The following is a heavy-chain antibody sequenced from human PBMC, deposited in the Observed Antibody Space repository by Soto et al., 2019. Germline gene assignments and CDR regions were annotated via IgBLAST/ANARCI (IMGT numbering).Heavy chain of an antibody. CDR2: ISYDGSNK. V-gene: IGHV3-30*18. CDR3: AKDFQGGMDV. J-gene: IGHJ6*02. CDR1: GFTFSSYG. Sequence: GGSLRLSCAASGFTFSSYGMHWVRQAPGKGLEWVAVISYDGSNKYYADSVKGRFTISRDNSKNTLYLQMNSLRAEDTAVYYCAKDFQGGMDVWGQGTTVTVSS.